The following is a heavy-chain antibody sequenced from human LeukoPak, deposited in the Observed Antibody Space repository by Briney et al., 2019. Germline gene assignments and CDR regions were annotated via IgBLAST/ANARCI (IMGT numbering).Heavy chain of an antibody. D-gene: IGHD6-6*01. Sequence: PGGSLRLSCAASGCTVSSNYMSWVRQAPGKGLEWVSFIYSGGSTYYADSVKGRFTISRDNSKNTLYLQMNSLRAEDTAVYYCARVASFAGMDVWGQGTTVTVSS. V-gene: IGHV3-53*01. CDR1: GCTVSSNY. J-gene: IGHJ6*02. CDR2: IYSGGST. CDR3: ARVASFAGMDV.